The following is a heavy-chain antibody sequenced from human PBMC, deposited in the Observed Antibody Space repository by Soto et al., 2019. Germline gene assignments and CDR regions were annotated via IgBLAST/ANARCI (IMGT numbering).Heavy chain of an antibody. V-gene: IGHV4-59*01. CDR3: TRDGDGRMTTNPYYYYGMDV. CDR2: VYYSGGA. Sequence: TLSLTCTVPGGSIRGYYWSWIRQPPGKGLEWIGNVYYSGGAKYNPSVKRRVSISVDTSKNQFSLNLSSVTAADTAVYYCTRDGDGRMTTNPYYYYGMDVWGPGITVTVSS. D-gene: IGHD2-21*02. CDR1: GGSIRGYY. J-gene: IGHJ6*02.